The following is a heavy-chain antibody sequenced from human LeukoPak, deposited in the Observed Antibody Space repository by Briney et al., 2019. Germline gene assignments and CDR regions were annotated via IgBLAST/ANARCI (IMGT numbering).Heavy chain of an antibody. Sequence: GASVKVSCKASGYTFTSYGISWVRQAPGQGLEWMGWISAYNGNTNCAQKLQGRVTMTTDTSTSTAYMELRSLRSDDTAVYYCARAPAPRNYFFHYFLDGRGQGNTVHVS. J-gene: IGHJ6*01. CDR2: ISAYNGNT. V-gene: IGHV1-18*01. D-gene: IGHD2/OR15-2a*01. CDR1: GYTFTSYG. CDR3: ARAPAPRNYFFHYFLDG.